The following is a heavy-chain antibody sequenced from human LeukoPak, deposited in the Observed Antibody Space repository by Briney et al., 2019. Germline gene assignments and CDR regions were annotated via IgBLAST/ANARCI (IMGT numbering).Heavy chain of an antibody. Sequence: PGGSLRLSCAASGFTFSSYGIHWVRQAPGKGLEWVAFIRYDGSNKYYTDSVKGRFTISRDNAKNSLYLQMNSLRAEDTAVYYCARADWDTAMIDYWGQGTLVTVSS. V-gene: IGHV3-30*02. J-gene: IGHJ4*02. CDR3: ARADWDTAMIDY. CDR2: IRYDGSNK. CDR1: GFTFSSYG. D-gene: IGHD5-18*01.